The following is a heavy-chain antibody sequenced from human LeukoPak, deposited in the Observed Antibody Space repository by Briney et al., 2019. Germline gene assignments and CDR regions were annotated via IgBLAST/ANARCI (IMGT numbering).Heavy chain of an antibody. J-gene: IGHJ6*02. CDR3: ARGHGYSKLGAVGYYYYGLDV. CDR1: GFTVSSYY. V-gene: IGHV3-66*01. Sequence: GGSLKLSCAASGFTVSSYYMSWVRQAPGKGLEWVSVIYTGGSTYYADSVKGGFTISRDNSKNTLYLQMNSLGAEDTAVYYCARGHGYSKLGAVGYYYYGLDVWGQGTTVTVSS. CDR2: IYTGGST. D-gene: IGHD6-13*01.